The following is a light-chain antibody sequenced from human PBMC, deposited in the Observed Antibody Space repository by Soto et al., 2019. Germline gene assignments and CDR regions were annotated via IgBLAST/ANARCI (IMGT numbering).Light chain of an antibody. CDR2: GAS. J-gene: IGKJ1*01. Sequence: ETAMAQSPATLSLSPGERATLSCRASQSVSSNLAWYQQKPGQAPRLLIYGASTRATGTAARFSGSGSGTDFTLTISSLQSEDFAVYSCQQYNNWPRTFGQGTKVEFK. CDR1: QSVSSN. V-gene: IGKV3-15*01. CDR3: QQYNNWPRT.